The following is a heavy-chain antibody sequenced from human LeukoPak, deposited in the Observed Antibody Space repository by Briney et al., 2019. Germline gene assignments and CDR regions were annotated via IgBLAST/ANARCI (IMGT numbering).Heavy chain of an antibody. CDR2: IWYEGSNK. J-gene: IGHJ4*02. D-gene: IGHD5-18*01. CDR3: ARDDTYGQGGNDY. Sequence: GGSLRLSCAASGFTFSSYGMHWVRQAPGEGLEWVAVIWYEGSNKYYADSVKGRFTISRDNSKNTLYLQMNSLRVEDTAVYYCARDDTYGQGGNDYWGQGTLVTVSS. V-gene: IGHV3-33*01. CDR1: GFTFSSYG.